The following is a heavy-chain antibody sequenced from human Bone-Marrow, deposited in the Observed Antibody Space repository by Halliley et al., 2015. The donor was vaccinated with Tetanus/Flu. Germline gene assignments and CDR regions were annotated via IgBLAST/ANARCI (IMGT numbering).Heavy chain of an antibody. CDR2: SSDGGDK. Sequence: SSDGGDKNYADAVKGRFTIPRDNSRDPLYLQMNSLRSDDTAVYNCARDHAVAGDFYYYGMDVWGQGTTVTVPS. CDR3: ARDHAVAGDFYYYGMDV. D-gene: IGHD6-19*01. V-gene: IGHV3-30-3*01. J-gene: IGHJ6*02.